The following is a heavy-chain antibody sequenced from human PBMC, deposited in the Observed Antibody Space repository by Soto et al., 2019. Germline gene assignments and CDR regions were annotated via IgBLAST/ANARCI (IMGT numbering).Heavy chain of an antibody. CDR3: ARDGGDYLNWFDP. J-gene: IGHJ5*02. D-gene: IGHD4-17*01. Sequence: QVQLVESGGGLVKPGGSLRISCAASGFTFSDYYMSWIRQAPGKGLEWVSYISSSSSYTNYADSVKGRFTISRDNAKNSLYLQMNSLRAEDTAVYYCARDGGDYLNWFDPWGQGTLVTVSS. CDR2: ISSSSSYT. V-gene: IGHV3-11*05. CDR1: GFTFSDYY.